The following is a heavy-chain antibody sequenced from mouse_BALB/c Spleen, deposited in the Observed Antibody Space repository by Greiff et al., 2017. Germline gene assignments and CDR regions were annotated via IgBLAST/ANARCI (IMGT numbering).Heavy chain of an antibody. D-gene: IGHD2-3*01. V-gene: IGHV2-9-2*01. J-gene: IGHJ4*01. CDR1: GFSLTSYD. CDR2: IWTGGGT. CDR3: VRDGGWLLRYAMDY. Sequence: QVQLQQSGPGLVAPSQSLSITCTVSGFSLTSYDISWIRQPPGKGLEWLGVIWTGGGTNYNSAFMSRLSISKDNSKSQVFLKMNSLQTDDTAIYYCVRDGGWLLRYAMDYWGQGTSVTVSS.